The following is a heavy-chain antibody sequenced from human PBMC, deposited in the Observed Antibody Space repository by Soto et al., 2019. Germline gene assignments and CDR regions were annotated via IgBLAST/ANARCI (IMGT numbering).Heavy chain of an antibody. Sequence: QVQLQQWGAGLLKPSETLSLTCAVYGGSFSSYFWSWIRQPAGKGLEWIGRIYLSGNTKINPSLKNRVTMSVDASKNQFSLNLKSVTAADTAVYYCAKELKPYNSGWYFTLSGGQGTLVTVSS. V-gene: IGHV4-59*10. J-gene: IGHJ4*02. CDR2: IYLSGNT. D-gene: IGHD6-19*01. CDR3: AKELKPYNSGWYFTLS. CDR1: GGSFSSYF.